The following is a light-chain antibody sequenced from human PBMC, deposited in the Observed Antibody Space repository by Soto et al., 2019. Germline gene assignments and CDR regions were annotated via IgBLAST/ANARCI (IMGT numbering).Light chain of an antibody. V-gene: IGKV1-6*01. CDR3: IQDYNHPPT. CDR1: QGIRND. Sequence: AIQMTQSPSSLSASVGDRVTITCRASQGIRNDLGWYQQKPGKAPKLLIYAASSLQSGVPSRFSGSGSGTDFTLTISSLQPEEFTSYYCIQDYNHPPTFGQGTKVEIK. CDR2: AAS. J-gene: IGKJ1*01.